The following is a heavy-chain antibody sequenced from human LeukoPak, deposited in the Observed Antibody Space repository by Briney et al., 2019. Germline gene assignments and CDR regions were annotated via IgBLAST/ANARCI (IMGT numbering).Heavy chain of an antibody. CDR3: ARAGYYYDSSSYYSFDS. CDR1: GGSVSSYY. V-gene: IGHV4-59*02. Sequence: SETLSLTCTVSGGSVSSYYWGWIRQPPGKGLAWIGYIYDGGSPKYNPSLKSRVTISIDTSKNQLSLNLSSVTAADTAVYYCARAGYYYDSSSYYSFDSWGQGTLVTVSS. D-gene: IGHD3-22*01. J-gene: IGHJ4*02. CDR2: IYDGGSP.